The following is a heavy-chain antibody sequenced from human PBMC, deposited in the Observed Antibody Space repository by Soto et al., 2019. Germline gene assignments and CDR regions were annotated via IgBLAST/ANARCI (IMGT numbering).Heavy chain of an antibody. J-gene: IGHJ4*02. Sequence: EVQLVESGGGLVQPGGSLRLSCAASGFTFSSYWMHWVRQAPGKGLVWVSRINSEGSSTSYADSVKGRITISRDNAKNTLYLQVSSLRAEDTAVYYCVTYGSGIYYFDYWGQGTLVTVSS. CDR3: VTYGSGIYYFDY. V-gene: IGHV3-74*01. CDR1: GFTFSSYW. D-gene: IGHD3-10*01. CDR2: INSEGSST.